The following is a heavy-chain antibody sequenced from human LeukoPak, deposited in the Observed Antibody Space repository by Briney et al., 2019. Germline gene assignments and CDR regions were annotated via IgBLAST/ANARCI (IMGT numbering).Heavy chain of an antibody. CDR2: INTNTGNP. Sequence: ASVKVSCKASGYTFTSYAMNWVRQAPGQGLEWMGWINTNTGNPTYAQGFTGRFVFSLDTSVSTAYLQISSLKAEDTAVYYCASTPIAVAVSAFDYWGQGTLVTVSS. CDR3: ASTPIAVAVSAFDY. D-gene: IGHD6-19*01. CDR1: GYTFTSYA. V-gene: IGHV7-4-1*02. J-gene: IGHJ4*02.